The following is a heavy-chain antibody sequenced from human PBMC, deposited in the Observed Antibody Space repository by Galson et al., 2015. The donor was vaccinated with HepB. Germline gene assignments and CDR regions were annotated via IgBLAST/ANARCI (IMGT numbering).Heavy chain of an antibody. D-gene: IGHD6-13*01. Sequence: SLRLSCATSGFTFGDYAMHWVRQAPGKALEWVSGISWNSGHSAYLDSVKGRFTISRDNAKHSLYLQLNSLTSEDTALYFCVKDVDPFLGVAAAGWFENWGQGTPVTVSS. CDR3: VKDVDPFLGVAAAGWFEN. CDR1: GFTFGDYA. V-gene: IGHV3-9*01. J-gene: IGHJ4*02. CDR2: ISWNSGHS.